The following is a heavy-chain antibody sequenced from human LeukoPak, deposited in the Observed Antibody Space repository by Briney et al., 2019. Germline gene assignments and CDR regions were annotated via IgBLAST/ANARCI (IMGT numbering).Heavy chain of an antibody. CDR2: ISWNSGSI. J-gene: IGHJ4*02. CDR1: GFTFDDYA. Sequence: GGSLRLSCAASGFTFDDYAMHWVRQAPGKGLEWVSGISWNSGSIGYADSVKGRFTISRDNAKNSRYLQMNSLRAEDTALCYCAKDMGGGRLVRFYFDYWGQGTLVTVSS. D-gene: IGHD6-19*01. CDR3: AKDMGGGRLVRFYFDY. V-gene: IGHV3-9*01.